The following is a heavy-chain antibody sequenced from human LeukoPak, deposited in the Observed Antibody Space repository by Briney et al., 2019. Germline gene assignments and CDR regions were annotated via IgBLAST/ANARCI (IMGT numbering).Heavy chain of an antibody. D-gene: IGHD6-6*01. V-gene: IGHV3-21*04. CDR1: GFTFSSYS. Sequence: GGSLRLSCAASGFTFSSYSMNWVRQAPGKGLEWVSSISSSSSYIYYADSVKGRFTISRDNAKNSLYLQINSLRAEDTAVYYCASIRYSSSSGHYFDYWGQGTLVTVSS. J-gene: IGHJ4*02. CDR2: ISSSSSYI. CDR3: ASIRYSSSSGHYFDY.